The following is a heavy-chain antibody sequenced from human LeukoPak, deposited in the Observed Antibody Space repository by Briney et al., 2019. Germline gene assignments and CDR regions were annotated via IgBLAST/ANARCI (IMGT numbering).Heavy chain of an antibody. V-gene: IGHV3-66*01. J-gene: IGHJ3*02. D-gene: IGHD5-24*01. CDR2: IYSGGST. CDR3: AREGEGMATSRDLDSFDI. Sequence: PGGSLRLSCAASGFTPSSNYMSSVRQAPGNGLEWVSVIYSGGSTYYPDSVKGRFTISRDNSTNPLYSPLNSLTAEPTAAYYCAREGEGMATSRDLDSFDIWGQGTMVTVSS. CDR1: GFTPSSNY.